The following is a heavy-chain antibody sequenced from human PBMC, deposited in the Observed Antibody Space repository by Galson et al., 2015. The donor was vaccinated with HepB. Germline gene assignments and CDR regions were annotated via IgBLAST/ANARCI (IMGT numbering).Heavy chain of an antibody. CDR1: GFTFSSYA. Sequence: SLRLSCAASGFTFSSYAMHWVRQAPGKGLEWVAVISYDGSNKYYADSVKGRFTISRDNSKNTLYLQMNSLRAEDTAVYYCARDGGDYVSGWFDPWGQGTLVTVSS. J-gene: IGHJ5*02. D-gene: IGHD4-17*01. CDR2: ISYDGSNK. V-gene: IGHV3-30-3*01. CDR3: ARDGGDYVSGWFDP.